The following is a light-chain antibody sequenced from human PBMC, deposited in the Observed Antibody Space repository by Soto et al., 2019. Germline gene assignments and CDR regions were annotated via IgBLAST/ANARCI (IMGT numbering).Light chain of an antibody. Sequence: DIQMTQSPSTLSASVGDRVTITCRASQSISSLLAWYQQKPGRAPTLLIYKASTLESGVPSRFSGSGSGTEFSLTISSLQPDDSATYYCQQYNSYPPTFGQGTRLELK. CDR1: QSISSL. V-gene: IGKV1-5*03. CDR3: QQYNSYPPT. J-gene: IGKJ5*01. CDR2: KAS.